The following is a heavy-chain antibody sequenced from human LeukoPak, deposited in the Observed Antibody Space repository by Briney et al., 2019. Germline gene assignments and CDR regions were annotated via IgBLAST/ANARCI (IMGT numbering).Heavy chain of an antibody. Sequence: PSETLSLTCAVYGGSLSGFYWSWVRQPPGKGLEWIGEINHSGSTNYNPSLKSRVTISVDTSKNQFSLKLSSVTAADTAVYYCARIHLWSYYYYYMDVWGKGTTVTVSS. D-gene: IGHD5-18*01. J-gene: IGHJ6*03. V-gene: IGHV4-34*01. CDR3: ARIHLWSYYYYYMDV. CDR1: GGSLSGFY. CDR2: INHSGST.